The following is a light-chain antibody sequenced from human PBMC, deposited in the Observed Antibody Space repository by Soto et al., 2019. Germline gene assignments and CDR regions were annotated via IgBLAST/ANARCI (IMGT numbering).Light chain of an antibody. V-gene: IGKV1-5*03. CDR1: QSISSW. Sequence: DIQMTQSPSTLSGSVGDRVTITCRASQSISSWLAWYQQKPGKAPKLLIYKASSLESGVPSRFSGSGSGTEFTLTISCLQSDDFATYYCQQYDSFWTFGQGTKVEIK. CDR2: KAS. J-gene: IGKJ1*01. CDR3: QQYDSFWT.